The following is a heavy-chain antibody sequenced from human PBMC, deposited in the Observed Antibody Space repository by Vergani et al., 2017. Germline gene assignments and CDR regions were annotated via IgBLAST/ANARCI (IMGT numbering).Heavy chain of an antibody. CDR2: IWYDGSNK. Sequence: QVQLVESGGGVVQPGRSLRLSCAASGFTFSSYGMHWVRQAPGKGLEWVAVIWYDGSNKYYADSVKGRFTIYRDNSKNTLYLQMNSLRAEDTAVYYCARDRSNSSSWGPIGYWGQGTLVTVSS. J-gene: IGHJ4*02. V-gene: IGHV3-33*01. D-gene: IGHD6-13*01. CDR3: ARDRSNSSSWGPIGY. CDR1: GFTFSSYG.